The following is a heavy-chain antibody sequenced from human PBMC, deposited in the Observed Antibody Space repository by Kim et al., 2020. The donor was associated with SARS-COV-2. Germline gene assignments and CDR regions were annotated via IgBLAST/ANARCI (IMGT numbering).Heavy chain of an antibody. CDR3: TTEDYDFWSGYPADSFDY. V-gene: IGHV3-15*01. D-gene: IGHD3-3*01. J-gene: IGHJ4*02. Sequence: KVRFTISRDDSKNTLYLQMNSLKTEDTAVYYCTTEDYDFWSGYPADSFDYWGQGTLVTVSS.